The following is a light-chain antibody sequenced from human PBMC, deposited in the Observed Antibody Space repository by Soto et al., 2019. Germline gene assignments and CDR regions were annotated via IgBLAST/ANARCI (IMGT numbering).Light chain of an antibody. V-gene: IGKV1-39*01. Sequence: DIQMTQSPSSLSASVGDRVTITCRASQSISSNLNWYQQKPGKAPKLRIYTAASLQSGVPSRFSGRGSGTDFTLTIASLQLEDFATYYCQQSNSLPPTFGQGTKVEIK. CDR2: TAA. J-gene: IGKJ1*01. CDR1: QSISSN. CDR3: QQSNSLPPT.